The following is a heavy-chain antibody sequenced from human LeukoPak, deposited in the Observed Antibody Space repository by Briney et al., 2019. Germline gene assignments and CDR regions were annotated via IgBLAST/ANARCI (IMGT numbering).Heavy chain of an antibody. V-gene: IGHV3-64*04. D-gene: IGHD1-1*01. J-gene: IGHJ3*02. Sequence: GGSLRLSCAASGFTFNSYAIHWVRQAPGKGLEYVSAISNADSVKGRFTISRDNAKNSLYLQMNSLRAEDTALYYCAKASTGPEGAFDIWGQGTMVTVSS. CDR3: AKASTGPEGAFDI. CDR2: IS. CDR1: GFTFNSYA.